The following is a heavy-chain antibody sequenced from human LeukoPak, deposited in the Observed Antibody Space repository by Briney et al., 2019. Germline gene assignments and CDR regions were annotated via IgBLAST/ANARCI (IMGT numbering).Heavy chain of an antibody. V-gene: IGHV1-18*01. CDR2: ISPNSGNT. D-gene: IGHD1-1*01. J-gene: IGHJ3*02. CDR3: TRVRDSNNWWGPFDI. Sequence: GASVKVSCKAFGYTFGTSSISWVRQAPGQRLEWMGWISPNSGNTQYAQGVQGRVTMTTDTSRSTAYMELRSLRSDDTAVYYCTRVRDSNNWWGPFDIWGQGTMVTVSS. CDR1: GYTFGTSS.